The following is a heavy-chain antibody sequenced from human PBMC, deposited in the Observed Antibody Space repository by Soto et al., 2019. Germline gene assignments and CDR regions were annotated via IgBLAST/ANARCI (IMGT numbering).Heavy chain of an antibody. D-gene: IGHD5-18*01. CDR3: ARDDTALDC. CDR2: ISYDGSNK. V-gene: IGHV3-30-3*01. Sequence: QVQLVESGGGVVQPGRSLRLSCAASGFTFSSYAMHWVRQAPGKGLEWVAVISYDGSNKYYADSVKGRFTISRDNSKNTLYLQMNSLRAEDTAVYYCARDDTALDCWGQGTLVTVFS. J-gene: IGHJ4*02. CDR1: GFTFSSYA.